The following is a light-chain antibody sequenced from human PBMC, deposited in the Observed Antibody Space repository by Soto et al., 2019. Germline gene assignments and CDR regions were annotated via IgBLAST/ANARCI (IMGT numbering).Light chain of an antibody. Sequence: QSVLTQPASVSGSPGQSITISCAGTSSDVGGLDYVSWYQHHPGKAPKLIIHEVSSRPSGVSDRFPGSKSGNTASLTISTLQAEDEANYYCSSYTTSSTYVFGTGTKVTVL. CDR1: SSDVGGLDY. J-gene: IGLJ1*01. CDR2: EVS. CDR3: SSYTTSSTYV. V-gene: IGLV2-14*01.